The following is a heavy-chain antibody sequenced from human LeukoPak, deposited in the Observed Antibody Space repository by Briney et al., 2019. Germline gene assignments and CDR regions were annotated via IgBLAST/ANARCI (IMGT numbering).Heavy chain of an antibody. CDR3: AADGGYAFQI. J-gene: IGHJ3*02. CDR1: GFTFSNNW. CDR2: ILSDGSIT. V-gene: IGHV3-74*01. Sequence: GGSLRLSCAASGFTFSNNWMRWVRQVPGKGPVWVSHILSDGSITTYADSVNGRFTISRDNAKNMVYLQMSSLRAEDTAVYFCAADGGYAFQIWGRGTMVTVSS.